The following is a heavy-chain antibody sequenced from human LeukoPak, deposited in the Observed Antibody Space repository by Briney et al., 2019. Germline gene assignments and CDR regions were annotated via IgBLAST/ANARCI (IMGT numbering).Heavy chain of an antibody. V-gene: IGHV3-21*04. CDR1: EVTFSSYS. CDR2: ISGSSSFI. CDR3: AREQWELLGNYYFDY. Sequence: GGSLRLSCAASEVTFSSYSMNWVRQAPGKGLEWVSSISGSSSFIYYADSVRGRFTISRDNAKNSLYLQMNSLRAEDTALYYCAREQWELLGNYYFDYWGQGTLVTVSS. D-gene: IGHD1-26*01. J-gene: IGHJ4*02.